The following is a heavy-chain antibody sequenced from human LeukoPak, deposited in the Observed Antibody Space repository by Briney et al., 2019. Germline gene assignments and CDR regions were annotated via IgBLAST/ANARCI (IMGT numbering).Heavy chain of an antibody. CDR2: IKQDESER. Sequence: GGSLRLSCAASGFTFSNYWMTWVRQAPGKGLEWVANIKQDESERYYVDSVKGRFTVSRDNSKNSVYLQMNSLRAEDTAMYYCATPVGGVWSFDYWGQGTLVTVSS. D-gene: IGHD2-15*01. CDR3: ATPVGGVWSFDY. CDR1: GFTFSNYW. V-gene: IGHV3-7*01. J-gene: IGHJ4*02.